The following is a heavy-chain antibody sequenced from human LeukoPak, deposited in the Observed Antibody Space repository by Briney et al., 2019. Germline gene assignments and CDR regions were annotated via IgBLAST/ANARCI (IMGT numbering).Heavy chain of an antibody. CDR3: AKVSTQEFYDYVWGSYRYTSGYFDY. D-gene: IGHD3-16*02. V-gene: IGHV3-7*03. Sequence: GGSLRLSCAASGFTFSSYWMSWVRQAPGKGLEWVANIKQDGSEKYYVDSVKGRFTISRDNSKNTLYLQMNSLRAEDTAVYYCAKVSTQEFYDYVWGSYRYTSGYFDYWGQGTLVTVSS. CDR1: GFTFSSYW. J-gene: IGHJ4*02. CDR2: IKQDGSEK.